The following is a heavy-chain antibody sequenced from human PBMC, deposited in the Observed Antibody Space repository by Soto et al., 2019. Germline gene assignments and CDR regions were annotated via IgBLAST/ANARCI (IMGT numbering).Heavy chain of an antibody. Sequence: GESLRLSCAASGFTFSSYWMHWVRQSPGKGLMWVSRINNDGSSRSYADSVKGRFTISRDNAKNTLYLQVNSLRAEDTAVYYCSRDATTGYSAAGDYWGQGTLVTVSS. CDR2: INNDGSSR. J-gene: IGHJ4*02. V-gene: IGHV3-74*01. CDR1: GFTFSSYW. D-gene: IGHD1-26*01. CDR3: SRDATTGYSAAGDY.